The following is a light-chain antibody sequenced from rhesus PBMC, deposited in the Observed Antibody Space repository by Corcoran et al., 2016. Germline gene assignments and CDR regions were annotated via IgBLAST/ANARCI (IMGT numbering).Light chain of an antibody. CDR2: SAF. J-gene: IGKJ4*01. CDR3: LQDYTAPLT. Sequence: DIQMTQSPSSLPASVGDRVTVTCRASQGINKELSWYQQKPGKAPTLLIYSAFRLQTGVSSRFSGRGAGTDYPLTISSLQPEDVGTYYCLQDYTAPLTFGGGTKVEIE. V-gene: IGKV1-94*01. CDR1: QGINKE.